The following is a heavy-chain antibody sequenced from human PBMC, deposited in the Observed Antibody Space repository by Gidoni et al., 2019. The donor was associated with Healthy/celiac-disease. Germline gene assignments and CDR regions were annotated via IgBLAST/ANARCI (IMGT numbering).Heavy chain of an antibody. CDR3: AKGSWWELGF. V-gene: IGHV3-43*01. J-gene: IGHJ4*02. CDR1: GFTFDAYT. CDR2: ISWDGGST. Sequence: EVQLVESGGVVVQPGGSLRLSCAASGFTFDAYTMHWVRQAPGKGLEWVSLISWDGGSTYYADSVKGRFTISRDNSKNSLYLQMNSLRTEDTALYYCAKGSWWELGFWGQGTLVTVSS. D-gene: IGHD2-15*01.